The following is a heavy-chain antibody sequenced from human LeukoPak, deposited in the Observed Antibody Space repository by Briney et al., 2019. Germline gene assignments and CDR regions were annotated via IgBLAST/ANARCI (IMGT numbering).Heavy chain of an antibody. CDR1: GFTFSNYW. CDR3: ARDPFYADADFDC. CDR2: IKSDGSST. V-gene: IGHV3-74*01. J-gene: IGHJ4*02. D-gene: IGHD2/OR15-2a*01. Sequence: GGSLRLSCAASGFTFSNYWMHWVRQAPGKGLVWVSRIKSDGSSTTYADSVKGRFTISRDNAKNMVYLQMNSLRAEDTAVYYCARDPFYADADFDCWGQGTLVTVSS.